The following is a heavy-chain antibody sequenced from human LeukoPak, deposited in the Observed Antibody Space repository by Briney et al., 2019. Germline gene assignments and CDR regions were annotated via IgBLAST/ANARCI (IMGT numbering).Heavy chain of an antibody. Sequence: GSLRLSCAASGFTFSTYTMIWVRQAPGKGLQWVSYITTSSSSTYYTDTVKGRFTISRDDAENSLHLQMNSLRAEDTGIYYCARVGSRGDWFDYWGQGTRVTVSS. V-gene: IGHV3-48*04. CDR3: ARVGSRGDWFDY. J-gene: IGHJ5*01. CDR1: GFTFSTYT. CDR2: ITTSSSST. D-gene: IGHD1-26*01.